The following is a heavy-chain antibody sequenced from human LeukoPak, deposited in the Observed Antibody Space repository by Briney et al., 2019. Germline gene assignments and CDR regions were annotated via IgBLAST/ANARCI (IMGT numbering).Heavy chain of an antibody. CDR2: IYYSGST. J-gene: IGHJ4*02. D-gene: IGHD6-13*01. Sequence: PSETLSLTCTVSGGSISSYYWSWIRQPPGKGLEWIGYIYYSGSTNYNPSLKSRVTISVDTSKNQFSLKLSSVTAADTAVYYCARESIWQQTDYWDQGTLVTVSS. V-gene: IGHV4-59*12. CDR1: GGSISSYY. CDR3: ARESIWQQTDY.